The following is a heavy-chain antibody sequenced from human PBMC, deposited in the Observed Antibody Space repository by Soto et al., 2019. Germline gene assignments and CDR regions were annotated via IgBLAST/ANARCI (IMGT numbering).Heavy chain of an antibody. CDR2: INAGNGNT. Sequence: GASVKVSCKASGYTFTSYDMHWVRQAPGQRLEWMGWINAGNGNTKYSQKFQGRVTITRDTSASTAYMELSSLRSEDTAVYYCARGEFLSYDDYWGQGTLVTVSS. V-gene: IGHV1-3*01. CDR3: ARGEFLSYDDY. D-gene: IGHD3-16*01. J-gene: IGHJ4*02. CDR1: GYTFTSYD.